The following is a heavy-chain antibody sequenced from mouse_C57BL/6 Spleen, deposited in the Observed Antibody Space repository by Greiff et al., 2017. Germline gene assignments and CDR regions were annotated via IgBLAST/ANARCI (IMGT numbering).Heavy chain of an antibody. CDR2: INPNYGTT. CDR3: ARGGYYGSSPSWFAY. D-gene: IGHD1-1*01. CDR1: GYSFTDYN. J-gene: IGHJ3*01. Sequence: VQLQQSGAELVKPGASVKISCKASGYSFTDYNMNWVKQSNGKSLEWIGVINPNYGTTSYNQKFKGKATLTVDQSSSTAYMQLNSLTSEDSAVYYCARGGYYGSSPSWFAYGGQGTLVTVSA. V-gene: IGHV1-39*01.